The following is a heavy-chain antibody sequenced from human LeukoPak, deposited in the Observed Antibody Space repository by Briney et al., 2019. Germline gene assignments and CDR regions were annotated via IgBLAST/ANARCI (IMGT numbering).Heavy chain of an antibody. Sequence: GKSLRLSCATSGFTFSGYGMHWVRQAPGKGLEWVTVIWSDGSNKYYADSVKGRFTISRDNSKNTLYLQMNSLRAEDTAVYFCARDPNGDYIGAFEFWGQGTMVTVSS. D-gene: IGHD4-17*01. V-gene: IGHV3-33*01. CDR3: ARDPNGDYIGAFEF. J-gene: IGHJ3*01. CDR1: GFTFSGYG. CDR2: IWSDGSNK.